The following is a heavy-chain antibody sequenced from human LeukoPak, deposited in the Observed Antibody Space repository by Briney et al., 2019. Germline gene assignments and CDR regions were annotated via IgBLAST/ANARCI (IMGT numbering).Heavy chain of an antibody. CDR1: GFTFSSYG. D-gene: IGHD2-2*01. Sequence: PGRSLRLSCAASGFTFSSYGMHWVRQAPGKGLEWVAVISYDGSNKYYADSVKGRFTISRDNAKNSLYLQMNSLRAEDTAVYYCARDSPYCSSTSCYPAFDIWGQGTMVTVSS. V-gene: IGHV3-30*03. CDR2: ISYDGSNK. CDR3: ARDSPYCSSTSCYPAFDI. J-gene: IGHJ3*02.